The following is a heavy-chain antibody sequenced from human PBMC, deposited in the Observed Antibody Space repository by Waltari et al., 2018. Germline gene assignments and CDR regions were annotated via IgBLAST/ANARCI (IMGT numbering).Heavy chain of an antibody. CDR2: ISGSGGST. J-gene: IGHJ4*02. D-gene: IGHD4-17*01. CDR1: GFTFSSYA. V-gene: IGHV3-23*04. CDR3: AKEGDGGYGDYLYYFDY. Sequence: EVQLVESGGGLVQPGGSLRLSCAASGFTFSSYAMSWVRQAPGKGLEWVSAISGSGGSTYYADSVKGRFTISRDNSKNTLYLQMNSLRAEDTAVYYCAKEGDGGYGDYLYYFDYWGQGTLVTVSS.